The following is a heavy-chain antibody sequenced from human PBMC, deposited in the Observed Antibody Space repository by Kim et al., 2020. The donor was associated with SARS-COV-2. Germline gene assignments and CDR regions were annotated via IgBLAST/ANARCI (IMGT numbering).Heavy chain of an antibody. CDR2: ISYDGSNK. V-gene: IGHV3-30-3*01. CDR3: ARDLTTDYDILTGYYTGSGFDY. CDR1: GFTFSSYA. J-gene: IGHJ4*02. Sequence: GGSLRLSCAASGFTFSSYAMHWVRQAPGKGLEWVAVISYDGSNKYYADSVKGRFTISRDNSKNTLYLQMNSLRAEDTAVYYCARDLTTDYDILTGYYTGSGFDYWGQGTLVTVSS. D-gene: IGHD3-9*01.